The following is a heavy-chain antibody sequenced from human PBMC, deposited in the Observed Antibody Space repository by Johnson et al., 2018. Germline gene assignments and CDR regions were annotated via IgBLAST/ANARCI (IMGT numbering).Heavy chain of an antibody. CDR1: GFTFSSYG. J-gene: IGHJ6*02. CDR3: ARGPLGAPPPHYYYYYGMDV. D-gene: IGHD1-26*01. Sequence: QVQLVESGGGVVQPGRSXRLSCAASGFTFSSYGMHWVRQAPGKGLEWVAVISYDGSNKYYADSVKGRFNISRDNSKNTLYLQMNRLRAEATAVYYWARGPLGAPPPHYYYYYGMDVWGQGTTVTVSS. V-gene: IGHV3-30*03. CDR2: ISYDGSNK.